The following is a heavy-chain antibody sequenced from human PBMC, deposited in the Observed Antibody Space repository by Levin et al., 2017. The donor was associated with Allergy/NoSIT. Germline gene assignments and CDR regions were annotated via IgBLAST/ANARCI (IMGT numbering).Heavy chain of an antibody. J-gene: IGHJ6*02. V-gene: IGHV3-23*01. CDR3: AKDSGMTTVTTGYYGMDV. CDR2: ISGSGGST. D-gene: IGHD4-17*01. CDR1: GFTFSSYA. Sequence: LTGGSLRLYCAASGFTFSSYAMSWVRQAPGKGLEWVSGISGSGGSTYYGDSVKGRFTISRDNSKNTLYLQMNSLRVEDTAVYYCAKDSGMTTVTTGYYGMDVWGQGTTVTVSS.